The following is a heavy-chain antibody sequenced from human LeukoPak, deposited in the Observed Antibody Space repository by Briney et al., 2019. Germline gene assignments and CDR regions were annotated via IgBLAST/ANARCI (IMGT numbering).Heavy chain of an antibody. CDR3: ARQTGSGLFILP. Sequence: SETLSLTCTVSGVSISSSNSYWGWIREPPGKGLEWIGSIYYSGNTYYNASLKRQVSISIDTSKYQFSLRLTSVTAADTAVYYCARQTGSGLFILPGGQGTLVTVSS. V-gene: IGHV4-39*01. J-gene: IGHJ4*02. CDR1: GVSISSSNSY. D-gene: IGHD3/OR15-3a*01. CDR2: IYYSGNT.